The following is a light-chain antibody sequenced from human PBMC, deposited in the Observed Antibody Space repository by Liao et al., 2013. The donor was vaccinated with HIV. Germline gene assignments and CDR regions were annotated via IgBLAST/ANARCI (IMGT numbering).Light chain of an antibody. V-gene: IGLV3-21*01. CDR1: NIGSKS. J-gene: IGLJ2*01. CDR2: YDS. Sequence: SYELTQPPSVSVAPGQTARVTCGGDNIGSKSVHWYQQKPGQAPVLVIYYDSDRPSGIPERFSGSNSGNTATLTISGTQAMDEADYYCQAWDSSVVFGGGTKLTVL. CDR3: QAWDSSVV.